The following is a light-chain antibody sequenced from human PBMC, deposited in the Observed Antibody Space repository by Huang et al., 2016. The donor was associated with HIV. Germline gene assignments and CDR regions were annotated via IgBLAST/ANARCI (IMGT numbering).Light chain of an antibody. J-gene: IGKJ4*01. CDR3: QQRGNWPLT. Sequence: EMVLTQSPATLSLSPGERATLSCRASQSVSSYLAWYQQKPGRAPRLLIYDASKRATGLPARFSGSGSGTDFTLTISSLEPEDFAVYYCQQRGNWPLTFGGGTRVEIK. CDR2: DAS. V-gene: IGKV3-11*01. CDR1: QSVSSY.